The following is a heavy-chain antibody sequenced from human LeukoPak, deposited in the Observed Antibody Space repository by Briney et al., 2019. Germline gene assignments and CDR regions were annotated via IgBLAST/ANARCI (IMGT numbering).Heavy chain of an antibody. CDR1: GYTFTSYD. V-gene: IGHV1-8*01. D-gene: IGHD3-10*01. J-gene: IGHJ6*02. Sequence: ASVKVSCKASGYTFTSYDINWVRQATGQGLEWMGWMNPNSGNTGYAQKFQGRVTMTRNTSISTAYMELSSLRSEDTAVYYCARSPMVRGVILRGNYYYYYGMDVWGQGTTVTASS. CDR3: ARSPMVRGVILRGNYYYYYGMDV. CDR2: MNPNSGNT.